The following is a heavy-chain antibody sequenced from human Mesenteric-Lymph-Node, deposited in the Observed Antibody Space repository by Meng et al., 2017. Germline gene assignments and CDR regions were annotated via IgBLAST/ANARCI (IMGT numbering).Heavy chain of an antibody. J-gene: IGHJ4*02. CDR2: TYYRSKWYN. D-gene: IGHD2-21*02. CDR1: GDSVSSNSPT. CDR3: SRQTASWAHFDY. V-gene: IGHV6-1*01. Sequence: QVQLQLACPRLLEPSQTHSFTCAISGDSVSSNSPTWNWIRQSPSRGLEWLGRTYYRSKWYNDYAVSVKSRISINPDTSKNQFSLQLNSVTPEDTAVYYCSRQTASWAHFDYWGQGALVTVSS.